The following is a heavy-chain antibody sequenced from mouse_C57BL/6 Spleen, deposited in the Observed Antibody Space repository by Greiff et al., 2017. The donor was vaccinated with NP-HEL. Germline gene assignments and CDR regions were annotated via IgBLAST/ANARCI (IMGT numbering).Heavy chain of an antibody. D-gene: IGHD2-2*01. V-gene: IGHV1-69*01. CDR2: IDPSDSYT. CDR1: GYTFTSYW. Sequence: QVHVKQPGAELVMPGASVKLSCKASGYTFTSYWMHWVKQRPGQGLEWIGEIDPSDSYTNYNQKFKGKSTLTVDKSSSTAYMQLSSLTSEDSAVYYCARRGYDGAMDYWGQGTSVTVSS. J-gene: IGHJ4*01. CDR3: ARRGYDGAMDY.